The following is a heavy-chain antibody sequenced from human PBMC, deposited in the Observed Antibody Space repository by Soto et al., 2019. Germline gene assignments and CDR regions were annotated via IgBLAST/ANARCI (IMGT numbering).Heavy chain of an antibody. CDR2: INGDGSDT. CDR1: GFTFSNYC. Sequence: VGSLRLSCAASGFTFSNYCMHWVRQDPGKGLVWVSRINGDGSDTKYADSVKGRFTISRDNAKNTVYLQMNSLRAEDTAVYYCARDYYKYYDSSGYYRSPAYWGQGTLVTVSS. D-gene: IGHD3-22*01. CDR3: ARDYYKYYDSSGYYRSPAY. V-gene: IGHV3-74*03. J-gene: IGHJ4*02.